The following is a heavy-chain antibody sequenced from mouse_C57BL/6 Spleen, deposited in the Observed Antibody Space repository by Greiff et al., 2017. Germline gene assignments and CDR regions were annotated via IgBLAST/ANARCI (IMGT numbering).Heavy chain of an antibody. V-gene: IGHV5-4*03. D-gene: IGHD2-2*01. CDR3: ARAYGYPLDY. CDR2: ISDGGSYT. Sequence: EVKLMESGGGLVKPGGSLKLSCAASGFTFSSYAMSWVRQTPEKRLEWVATISDGGSYTYYPDNVKGRFTISRDNAKNNLYLQMSHLKSEDTAMYYCARAYGYPLDYWGQGTTLTVSS. J-gene: IGHJ2*01. CDR1: GFTFSSYA.